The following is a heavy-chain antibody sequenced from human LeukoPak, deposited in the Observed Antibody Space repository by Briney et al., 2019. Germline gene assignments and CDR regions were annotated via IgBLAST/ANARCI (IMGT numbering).Heavy chain of an antibody. Sequence: GASVTVSCKSSGYTFTGYYMHWVRQAPGQGLEWMGWINPNSGGTNYAQKFQGRVTMTRDTSISPAYMELSRLRSDDTAVYYCARDSGSIATTGVYYCYYMDVWGKGTTVTVSS. V-gene: IGHV1-2*02. CDR1: GYTFTGYY. CDR2: INPNSGGT. CDR3: ARDSGSIATTGVYYCYYMDV. D-gene: IGHD1-1*01. J-gene: IGHJ6*03.